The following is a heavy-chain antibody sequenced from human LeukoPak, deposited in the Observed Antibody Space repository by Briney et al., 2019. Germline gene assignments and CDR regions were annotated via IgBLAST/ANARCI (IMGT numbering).Heavy chain of an antibody. D-gene: IGHD3-3*01. CDR3: ARGSSSYDFWSGYWPYYFDY. Sequence: ASVKVSCKASGYTFTSYDINWVRPATGQGLEWMGWMNPNSGNTGYAQKFQGRVTMTRNTSISTAYMELSSLRSEDTAVYYCARGSSSYDFWSGYWPYYFDYWGQGTLVTVSS. V-gene: IGHV1-8*01. J-gene: IGHJ4*02. CDR2: MNPNSGNT. CDR1: GYTFTSYD.